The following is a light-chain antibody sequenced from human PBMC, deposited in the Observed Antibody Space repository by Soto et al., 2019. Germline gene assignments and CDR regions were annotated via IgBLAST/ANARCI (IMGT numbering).Light chain of an antibody. J-gene: IGKJ1*01. CDR1: QSISNY. Sequence: DIQMTQSPSSLSASVGDRVTITCRASQSISNYLNWYQQKPGKAPKLLMYAASILQSGVPSRFSGSGSGTDFTLTISSLQPEDFATYYCQQSYSTPRTFGQGTKVEIQ. CDR2: AAS. CDR3: QQSYSTPRT. V-gene: IGKV1-39*01.